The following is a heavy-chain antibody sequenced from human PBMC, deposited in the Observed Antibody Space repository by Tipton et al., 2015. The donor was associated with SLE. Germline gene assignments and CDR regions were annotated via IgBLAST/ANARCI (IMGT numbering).Heavy chain of an antibody. J-gene: IGHJ6*02. Sequence: QLVQSGAEVKKPGSSVKVSCKASGGTFSSYAISWVRQAPGQGLEWMGGIIPIFGTANYAQEFQGRVTITADESTSTAYMELSSLRSEDPAVYYCARDPVDIAAAAPMDGWGQGSTVTVSS. D-gene: IGHD6-13*01. V-gene: IGHV1-69*01. CDR1: GGTFSSYA. CDR2: IIPIFGTA. CDR3: ARDPVDIAAAAPMDG.